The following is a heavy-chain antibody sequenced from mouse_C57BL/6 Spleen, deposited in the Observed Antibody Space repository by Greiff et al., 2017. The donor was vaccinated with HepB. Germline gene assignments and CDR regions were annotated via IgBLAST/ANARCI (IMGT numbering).Heavy chain of an antibody. V-gene: IGHV3-6*01. CDR3: AREVRATYYYGSRGYFDY. Sequence: EVKLVESGPGLVKPSQSLSLTCSVTGYSITSGYYWNWIRQFPGNKLEWMGYISYDGSNNYNPSLKNRISITRDTSKNQFFLKLNSVTTEDTATYYCAREVRATYYYGSRGYFDYWGQGTTLTVSS. J-gene: IGHJ2*01. CDR2: ISYDGSN. CDR1: GYSITSGYY. D-gene: IGHD1-1*01.